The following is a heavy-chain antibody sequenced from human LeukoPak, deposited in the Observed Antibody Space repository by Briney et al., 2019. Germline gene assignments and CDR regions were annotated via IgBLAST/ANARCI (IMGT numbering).Heavy chain of an antibody. CDR2: IYSGGST. Sequence: PGGSLRLSCAASGFTVSSNYMSWVRQAPGKGLEWVSVIYSGGSTYYADSVKGRFTISRDNSKNTLYLQMNSLRAEDTAVYYCARDPGNHDGYSSGWYRPYYYYGMDVWGQGTTVTVSS. D-gene: IGHD6-19*01. J-gene: IGHJ6*02. CDR3: ARDPGNHDGYSSGWYRPYYYYGMDV. CDR1: GFTVSSNY. V-gene: IGHV3-66*01.